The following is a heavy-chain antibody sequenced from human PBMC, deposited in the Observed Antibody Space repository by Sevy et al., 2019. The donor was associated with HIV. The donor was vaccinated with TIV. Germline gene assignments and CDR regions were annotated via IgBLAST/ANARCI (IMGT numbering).Heavy chain of an antibody. J-gene: IGHJ6*02. V-gene: IGHV3-23*01. CDR3: AKDAYYYDSSGYSMSQWYYGMDV. Sequence: GGSLRLSCAASGFTFSTYAMSWVRQAPVKGLEWVSVISGSGGDTYYADSVKGRFTISRDNSKNALYLQMNSLRAEDMAVYYCAKDAYYYDSSGYSMSQWYYGMDVWGQGTTVTVSS. D-gene: IGHD3-22*01. CDR2: ISGSGGDT. CDR1: GFTFSTYA.